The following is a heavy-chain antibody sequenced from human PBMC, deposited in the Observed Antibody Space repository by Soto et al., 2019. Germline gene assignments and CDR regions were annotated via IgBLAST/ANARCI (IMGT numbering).Heavy chain of an antibody. D-gene: IGHD3-10*01. Sequence: GGSLRLSCAASGFTFSNAWMSWVRQAPGKGLEWVGRIKSKTDGGTTDYAAPVKGRFTISRDDSKNTLYLQMNSLKTEDTAVYYCTTDRAMYGSGTEFDYWGQGTLVTVSS. CDR1: GFTFSNAW. CDR2: IKSKTDGGTT. J-gene: IGHJ4*02. V-gene: IGHV3-15*01. CDR3: TTDRAMYGSGTEFDY.